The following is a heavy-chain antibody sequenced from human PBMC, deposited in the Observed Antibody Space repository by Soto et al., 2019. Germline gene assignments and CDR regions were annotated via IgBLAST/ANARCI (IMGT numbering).Heavy chain of an antibody. CDR3: ARRAFGSSRSFDI. V-gene: IGHV3-23*01. Sequence: VQLLESGGDLVHPGGSLRLSCAASGFAFSSHPMSWVRQAPERGLEWVSGISDSGGPTYNADSVKGRFTISRDNSKNTLYLQMNSLRAEDTALYYCARRAFGSSRSFDIWGQGTMVTVSS. J-gene: IGHJ3*02. CDR2: ISDSGGPT. CDR1: GFAFSSHP. D-gene: IGHD6-6*01.